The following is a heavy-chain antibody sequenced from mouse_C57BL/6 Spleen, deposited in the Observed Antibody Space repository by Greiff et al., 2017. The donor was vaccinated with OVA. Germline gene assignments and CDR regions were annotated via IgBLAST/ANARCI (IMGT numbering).Heavy chain of an antibody. D-gene: IGHD2-5*01. Sequence: VKLMESGPGLVAPSQSLSITCTVSGFSLTSYAISWVRQPPGKGLEWLGVIWTGGGTNYNSALKSRLSISKDNSKSQVFLKMNSLQTDDTARYYCARGSNYVGYYAMDYWGQGTSVTVSS. CDR2: IWTGGGT. CDR1: GFSLTSYA. V-gene: IGHV2-9-1*01. J-gene: IGHJ4*01. CDR3: ARGSNYVGYYAMDY.